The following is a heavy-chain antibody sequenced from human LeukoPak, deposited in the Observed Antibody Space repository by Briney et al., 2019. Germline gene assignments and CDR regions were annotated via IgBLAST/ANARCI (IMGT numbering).Heavy chain of an antibody. CDR1: GFTFSSYG. CDR2: IRYDGSNK. J-gene: IGHJ4*02. D-gene: IGHD5-24*01. CDR3: AKDQGDGYNYGPVAIFSRWGSYHDY. Sequence: GGSLRLSCAASGFTFSSYGMHWVRQAPGKGLEWVAFIRYDGSNKYYADSVKGRFTISRDNSKNTLYLQMNSLKAEDTAVYYCAKDQGDGYNYGPVAIFSRWGSYHDYWGQGTLVTVSS. V-gene: IGHV3-30*02.